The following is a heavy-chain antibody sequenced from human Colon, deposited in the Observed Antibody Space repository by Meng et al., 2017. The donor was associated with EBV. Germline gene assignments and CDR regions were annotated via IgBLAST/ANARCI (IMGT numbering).Heavy chain of an antibody. CDR1: GDSITNHNW. CDR2: IPHRGSS. J-gene: IGHJ5*02. CDR3: ARTNYGDYNWFDP. V-gene: IGHV4-4*02. Sequence: QVQLRESGPALVKPSETLSLPCAVSGDSITNHNWWAWVRQPPGKGLEWIGEIPHRGSSAYNPSLKSRVAISIDTSKNQFSLKLTSVTAADTAVYFCARTNYGDYNWFDPWGQGTLVTVYS. D-gene: IGHD4-17*01.